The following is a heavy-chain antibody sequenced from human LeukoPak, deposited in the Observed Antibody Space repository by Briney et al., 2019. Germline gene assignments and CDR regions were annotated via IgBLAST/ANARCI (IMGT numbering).Heavy chain of an antibody. CDR1: GGSFSGYY. Sequence: SETLSLTCAVYGGSFSGYYWSWIRQPPGKGLEWIGEINHSGSTNYNPSLKSRVTISVDTSKNQFSLKLSSVTAADTAVYYCAKTTFRKSGSYPWGQGTLVTVSS. CDR3: AKTTFRKSGSYP. V-gene: IGHV4-34*01. CDR2: INHSGST. D-gene: IGHD1-26*01. J-gene: IGHJ4*02.